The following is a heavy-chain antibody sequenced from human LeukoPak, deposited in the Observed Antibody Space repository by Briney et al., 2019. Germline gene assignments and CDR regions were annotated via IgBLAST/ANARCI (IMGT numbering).Heavy chain of an antibody. Sequence: PGGSLRLSCAASGFTFSSYAMSWVRQAPGKGLEWVSAISGSVGNTYYADSVKGRFTISRDNSKNTLYLQMNSLRAEDTALYYCAKGANYDGSGCIPTAGYWGEGTLVTVSS. CDR2: ISGSVGNT. J-gene: IGHJ4*02. CDR1: GFTFSSYA. D-gene: IGHD3-22*01. V-gene: IGHV3-23*01. CDR3: AKGANYDGSGCIPTAGY.